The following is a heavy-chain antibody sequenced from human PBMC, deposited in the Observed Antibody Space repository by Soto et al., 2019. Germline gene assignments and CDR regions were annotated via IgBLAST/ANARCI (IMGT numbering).Heavy chain of an antibody. CDR1: GFTFSAYW. CDR2: ISSDGSST. Sequence: EVQLLESGGGLVQPGGSLRLSCAASGFTFSAYWMHWVRQAPGKGLVWVSRISSDGSSTTYADCAEDRFIISRDNAKNTLYQQLNSLRAEDTAVYYCARGSRGYSYGYNDYWGQGTLVSVSS. D-gene: IGHD5-18*01. J-gene: IGHJ4*02. V-gene: IGHV3-74*01. CDR3: ARGSRGYSYGYNDY.